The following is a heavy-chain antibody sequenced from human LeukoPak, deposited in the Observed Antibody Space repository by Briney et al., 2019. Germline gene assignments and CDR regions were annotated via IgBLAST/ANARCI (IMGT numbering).Heavy chain of an antibody. CDR3: ARLFMVRGVPLAFDI. D-gene: IGHD3-10*01. CDR2: INAGNGNT. J-gene: IGHJ3*02. V-gene: IGHV1-3*01. Sequence: ASVKVSCKASGYTFTSYAMHWVRQAPGQRLEWMGWINAGNGNTKYSQKFQGRVTITRDTSASTAYMELSSLRSEDTAVYYCARLFMVRGVPLAFDIWGQGTMVTVSS. CDR1: GYTFTSYA.